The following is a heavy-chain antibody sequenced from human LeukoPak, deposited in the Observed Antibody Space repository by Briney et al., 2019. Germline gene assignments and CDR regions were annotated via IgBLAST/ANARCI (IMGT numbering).Heavy chain of an antibody. CDR1: GFTFSSYA. J-gene: IGHJ4*02. CDR3: ANQYYYGSGSYFYYFDY. CDR2: ISNSGGSA. D-gene: IGHD3-10*01. Sequence: GGSLRLSCAASGFTFSSYAMSWVRQAPGKGLEWVSSISNSGGSAYYADSVKGRFTISRDNSKNTLYLQMNSLRAEDTAVYYCANQYYYGSGSYFYYFDYWGQGTLVTVS. V-gene: IGHV3-23*01.